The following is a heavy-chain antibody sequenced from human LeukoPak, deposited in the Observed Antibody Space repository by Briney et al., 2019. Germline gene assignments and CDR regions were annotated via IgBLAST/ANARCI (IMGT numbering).Heavy chain of an antibody. J-gene: IGHJ5*02. CDR3: ARQGRYCSGGSCYWFDP. Sequence: SEALSLTCTVSGGSISSSSYYWGWIRQPPGKGLEWIGSIYYSGSTYYNPSLKSRVTISVDTSKNQFSLKLSSVTAADTAVYYCARQGRYCSGGSCYWFDPWGQGTLVTVSS. V-gene: IGHV4-39*01. D-gene: IGHD2-15*01. CDR2: IYYSGST. CDR1: GGSISSSSYY.